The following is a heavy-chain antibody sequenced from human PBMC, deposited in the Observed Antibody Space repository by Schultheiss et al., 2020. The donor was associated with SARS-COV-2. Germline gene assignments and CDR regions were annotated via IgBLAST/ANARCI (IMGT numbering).Heavy chain of an antibody. D-gene: IGHD3-22*01. Sequence: GESLKISCAASGFTFSYYYMSGVRQAPGKGLEWVANIKQDGSEKYYVDSVKGRFTISRDNAKNSLYLQMNSLRAEDTAVYYCARGGHDVSSGSYYWGQGTLVTVSS. J-gene: IGHJ4*02. CDR1: GFTFSYYY. CDR2: IKQDGSEK. CDR3: ARGGHDVSSGSYY. V-gene: IGHV3-7*01.